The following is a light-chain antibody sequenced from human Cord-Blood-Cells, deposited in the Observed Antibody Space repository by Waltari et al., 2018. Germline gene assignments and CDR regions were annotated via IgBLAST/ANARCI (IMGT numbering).Light chain of an antibody. J-gene: IGLJ1*01. V-gene: IGLV2-11*01. CDR3: SSYAGSYTYV. CDR1: SSDVGGYNY. CDR2: DVS. Sequence: QSALTQPRSVSGSPGQSVTISCTGTSSDVGGYNYVSWYQQHPGKAPKLMIYDVSKRPSAVPDRFSGSKSGNTAALTISGLQAEDEADYYCSSYAGSYTYVFGTGTKVTVL.